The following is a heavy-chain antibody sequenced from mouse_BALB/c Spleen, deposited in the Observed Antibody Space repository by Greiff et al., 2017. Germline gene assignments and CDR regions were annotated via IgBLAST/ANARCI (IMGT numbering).Heavy chain of an antibody. CDR1: GFNIKDTY. CDR3: ARGTDLLWLRRAMDY. D-gene: IGHD2-2*01. V-gene: IGHV14-3*02. CDR2: IDPANGNT. J-gene: IGHJ4*01. Sequence: VQLKQSGAELVKPGASVQLSCTASGFNIKDTYMHWVKQRPEQGLEWIGRIDPANGNTKYDPKFQGKATITADTSSNTAYLQLSSLTSEDTAVYYCARGTDLLWLRRAMDYWGQGTSVTVSS.